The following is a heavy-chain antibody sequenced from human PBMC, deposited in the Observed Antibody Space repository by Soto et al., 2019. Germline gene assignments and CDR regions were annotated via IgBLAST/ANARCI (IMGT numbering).Heavy chain of an antibody. CDR3: AREVGRALYYYYGMDV. CDR1: GFTFSDYY. J-gene: IGHJ6*02. V-gene: IGHV3-11*01. CDR2: ISSSGSTI. D-gene: IGHD3-10*01. Sequence: GGSLRLSCAASGFTFSDYYMSWIRQAPGKGLEWVSYISSSGSTIYYADSVKGRFTISRDNAKNSLYLQMNSLRAEDTAMYYCAREVGRALYYYYGMDVWGQGTTVTVSS.